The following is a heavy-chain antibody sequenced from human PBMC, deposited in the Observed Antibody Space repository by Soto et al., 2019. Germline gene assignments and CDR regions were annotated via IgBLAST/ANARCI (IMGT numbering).Heavy chain of an antibody. CDR3: ASSADHDYGDLKLDY. D-gene: IGHD4-17*01. CDR2: IYYSGST. V-gene: IGHV4-61*01. J-gene: IGHJ4*02. Sequence: PSETLSLTCTVSGGSVSSGSYYWSWIRQPPGKGLEWIGYIYYSGSTNYNPSLKSRVTISVDTSKNQFSLKLSSVTAADTAVYYCASSADHDYGDLKLDYWGQGTLVTVSS. CDR1: GGSVSSGSYY.